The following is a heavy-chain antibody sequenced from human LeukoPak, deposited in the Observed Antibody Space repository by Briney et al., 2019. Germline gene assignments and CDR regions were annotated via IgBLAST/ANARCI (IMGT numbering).Heavy chain of an antibody. Sequence: SETLSLTCAVYGGSFSGYYWSWIGQPPGKGLEWIGRMHYSGIIYYNPSLKSRVTISVDTSKNQFSLKLTSVTAADTAVYYGARPAPAVAEWGRASDIWGQGTMVTLSS. J-gene: IGHJ3*02. CDR3: ARPAPAVAEWGRASDI. CDR2: MHYSGII. V-gene: IGHV4-34*01. CDR1: GGSFSGYY. D-gene: IGHD6-19*01.